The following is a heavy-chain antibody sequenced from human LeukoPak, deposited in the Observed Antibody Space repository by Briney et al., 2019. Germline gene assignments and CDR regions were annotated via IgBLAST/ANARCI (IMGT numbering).Heavy chain of an antibody. CDR1: GGTFSSYA. CDR3: ARDIVRGSYYYYYGMDV. J-gene: IGHJ6*02. D-gene: IGHD3-16*01. V-gene: IGHV1-69*13. Sequence: SVKVSCKASGGTFSSYAISWVRQAPGQGLEWMGGIIPTFGTANYAQKFQGRVTITADESTSTAYMELSSLRSEDTAVYYCARDIVRGSYYYYYGMDVWGQGTTVTVSS. CDR2: IIPTFGTA.